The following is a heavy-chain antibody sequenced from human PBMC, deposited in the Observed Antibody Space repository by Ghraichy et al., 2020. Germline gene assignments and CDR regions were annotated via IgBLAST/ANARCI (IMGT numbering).Heavy chain of an antibody. CDR1: GFTFSSYG. J-gene: IGHJ4*02. CDR3: AKDYDFWSVYGAVDY. V-gene: IGHV3-30*18. CDR2: ISYDGSNK. D-gene: IGHD3-3*01. Sequence: GGSLRLSCAASGFTFSSYGMHRVLQALGKGLEWVAVISYDGSNKYYADSVKGRFTISSDNSKNTLYLQMNSLRAEDTAGYYCAKDYDFWSVYGAVDYWGQGTLVTVSS.